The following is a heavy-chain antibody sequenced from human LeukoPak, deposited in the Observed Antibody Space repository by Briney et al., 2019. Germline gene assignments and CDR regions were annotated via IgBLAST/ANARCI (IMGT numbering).Heavy chain of an antibody. Sequence: GESLQISCMGSGSSFTSYWIGWGRQVPGKGLEWMGIIYPGDSDTRYSPSFQGQVTISADKSISTAYLQWSSLKASDTAMYYCARPIQFDYYYGMDVWGQGTTVTVSS. CDR2: IYPGDSDT. CDR1: GSSFTSYW. V-gene: IGHV5-51*01. D-gene: IGHD4-11*01. CDR3: ARPIQFDYYYGMDV. J-gene: IGHJ6*02.